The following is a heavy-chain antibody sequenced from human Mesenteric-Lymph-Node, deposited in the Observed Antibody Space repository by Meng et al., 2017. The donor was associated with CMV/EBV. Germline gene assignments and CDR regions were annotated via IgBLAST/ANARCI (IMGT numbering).Heavy chain of an antibody. J-gene: IGHJ2*01. D-gene: IGHD5-12*01. Sequence: GESLKISCQASGYSFTNYWIAWLRQMPGVGLEWMGIIYSGDSKTVYSPSFQGQVTMSVDKSITTAYLQWSSLKASDTARYYCARRSSVAHTAWYLDLWGRGTLVTVSS. V-gene: IGHV5-51*01. CDR2: IYSGDSKT. CDR1: GYSFTNYW. CDR3: ARRSSVAHTAWYLDL.